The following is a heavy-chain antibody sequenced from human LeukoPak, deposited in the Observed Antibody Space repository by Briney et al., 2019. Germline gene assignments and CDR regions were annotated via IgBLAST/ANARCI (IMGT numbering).Heavy chain of an antibody. D-gene: IGHD1-14*01. CDR1: GGSFSGYY. J-gene: IGHJ3*02. V-gene: IGHV4-34*01. Sequence: SETLSLTFAVYGGSFSGYYWSWIRQPPGKGLEWIGEINHSGSTNYNPSLKSRVTISVDTSKNQFSLKLSSVTAADTAVYYCARNFLGRSRKAFDIWGQGTMVTVSS. CDR3: ARNFLGRSRKAFDI. CDR2: INHSGST.